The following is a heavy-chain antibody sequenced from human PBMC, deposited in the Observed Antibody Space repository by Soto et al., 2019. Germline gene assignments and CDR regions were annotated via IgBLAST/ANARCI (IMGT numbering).Heavy chain of an antibody. CDR1: GFTFSTYA. V-gene: IGHV3-23*01. CDR3: ARDLGDFWSGYYNNWFDP. J-gene: IGHJ5*02. CDR2: INSGGDT. D-gene: IGHD3-3*01. Sequence: EVQLLESGGGLVQPGGSLRLSCAASGFTFSTYAMNWVRLAPGRGLEWVSGINSGGDTFYADSAKGRFTISRDNAKNSLYLQMNSLRAEDTAVYYCARDLGDFWSGYYNNWFDPWGQGTLVTVSS.